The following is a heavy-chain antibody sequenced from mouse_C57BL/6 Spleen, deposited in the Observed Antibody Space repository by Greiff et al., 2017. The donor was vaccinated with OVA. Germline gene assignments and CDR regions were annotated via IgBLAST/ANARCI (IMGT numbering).Heavy chain of an antibody. Sequence: QVQLQQSGAELVKPGASVKLSCKASGYTFTSYWMHWVKQRPGQGLEWIGMIHPNSGSTNYNEKFKSKATLTVDKSSSTAYMQLSSLTSEDSAVYYCARSRDGLFDYWGQGTTLTVSS. D-gene: IGHD2-3*01. CDR1: GYTFTSYW. V-gene: IGHV1-64*01. J-gene: IGHJ2*01. CDR2: IHPNSGST. CDR3: ARSRDGLFDY.